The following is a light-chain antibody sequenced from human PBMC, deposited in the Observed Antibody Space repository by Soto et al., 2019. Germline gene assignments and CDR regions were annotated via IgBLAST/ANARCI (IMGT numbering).Light chain of an antibody. V-gene: IGLV2-14*01. CDR1: SSDIGGYNY. J-gene: IGLJ1*01. Sequence: QSVLTQPASVSGSPGQSITISCTGTSSDIGGYNYVSWYQQHPGKAPKLVISEVTNRPSGVSNRFSGSKSGNTASLTISGLQTEDEADYYWSLFRSDGARFGSGTKLTVL. CDR2: EVT. CDR3: SLFRSDGAR.